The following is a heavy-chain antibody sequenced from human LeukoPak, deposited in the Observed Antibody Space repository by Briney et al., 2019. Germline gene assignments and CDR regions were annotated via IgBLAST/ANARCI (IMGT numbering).Heavy chain of an antibody. D-gene: IGHD5-18*01. Sequence: SETLSLTCAVYGGSFSGYYWSWIRQPPGKGLEWIGEINHSGSTNYNPSLKSRVTISVDTSKNQFSLKLSSVTAADTAVYYCARRRGYSYGYVPHYYYYYMDVWGKGTTVTVSS. J-gene: IGHJ6*03. CDR2: INHSGST. CDR1: GGSFSGYY. CDR3: ARRRGYSYGYVPHYYYYYMDV. V-gene: IGHV4-34*01.